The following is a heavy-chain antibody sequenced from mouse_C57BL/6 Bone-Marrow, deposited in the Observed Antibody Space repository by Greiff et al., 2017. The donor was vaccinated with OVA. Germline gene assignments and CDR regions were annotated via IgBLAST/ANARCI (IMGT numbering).Heavy chain of an antibody. CDR1: GYAFSSSW. CDR2: IYPGDGDT. J-gene: IGHJ4*01. CDR3: ARYYGGRRKNYAMDY. D-gene: IGHD1-1*02. Sequence: QVQLQQSGPELVKPGASVKISCKASGYAFSSSWMNWVKQRPGKGLEWIGRIYPGDGDTNYNGKFKGKATLTADKSSSTAYMQLSSLTSEDSAVYFCARYYGGRRKNYAMDYWGQGTSVTVSS. V-gene: IGHV1-82*01.